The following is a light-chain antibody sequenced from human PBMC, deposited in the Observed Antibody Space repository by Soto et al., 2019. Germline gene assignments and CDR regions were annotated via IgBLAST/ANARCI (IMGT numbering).Light chain of an antibody. V-gene: IGKV1-9*01. CDR2: GAS. Sequence: DIQLTPSPSFLSASVGDSVTITVPASQGISNYLAWYLQKPGKAPKLLISGASTLQSGVPSRFSGSGSGTEFTLTVSSLQPEDFATYYCQQYNSYSPLTFGGGTKVDI. J-gene: IGKJ4*01. CDR1: QGISNY. CDR3: QQYNSYSPLT.